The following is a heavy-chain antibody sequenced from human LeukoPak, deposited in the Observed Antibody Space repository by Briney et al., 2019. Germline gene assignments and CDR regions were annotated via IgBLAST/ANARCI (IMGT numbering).Heavy chain of an antibody. CDR3: ARDSRITMVRGVIGGVWFDP. Sequence: ASVKVSCKASGYTFTSYDINWVRQATGQGLEWMGWMNPNSGNTGYAQKFQGRVTMTRNTSISTAYMELSSLRSDDTAVYYCARDSRITMVRGVIGGVWFDPWGQGTLVTVSS. CDR2: MNPNSGNT. D-gene: IGHD3-10*01. V-gene: IGHV1-8*01. CDR1: GYTFTSYD. J-gene: IGHJ5*02.